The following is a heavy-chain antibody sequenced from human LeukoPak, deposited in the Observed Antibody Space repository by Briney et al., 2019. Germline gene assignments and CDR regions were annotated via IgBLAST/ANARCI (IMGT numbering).Heavy chain of an antibody. D-gene: IGHD3-10*01. Sequence: PSETLSLTCAVYGGSSSGYYWSWIRQPPGKGLEWIGEINHSGSTNYNPSLKSRVTISVDTSKNQFSLKLSTVTAADTAVYYCARGGMVLWFGELLDYWGQGTLVTVSS. CDR1: GGSSSGYY. V-gene: IGHV4-34*01. CDR3: ARGGMVLWFGELLDY. J-gene: IGHJ4*02. CDR2: INHSGST.